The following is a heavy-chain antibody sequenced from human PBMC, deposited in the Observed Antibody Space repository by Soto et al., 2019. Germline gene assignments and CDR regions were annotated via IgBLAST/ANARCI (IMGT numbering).Heavy chain of an antibody. V-gene: IGHV4-59*12. CDR3: ARDKITGLFDY. Sequence: SETLSLTCTVSGGSISGYYWSWIRQPPGKGLEWIGYIYYSGTTNYNPSLKSRVTISVDTSKNQFSLKLRSVTAADTAVYYCARDKITGLFDYWGQGTLLTVSS. D-gene: IGHD2-8*02. CDR1: GGSISGYY. J-gene: IGHJ4*02. CDR2: IYYSGTT.